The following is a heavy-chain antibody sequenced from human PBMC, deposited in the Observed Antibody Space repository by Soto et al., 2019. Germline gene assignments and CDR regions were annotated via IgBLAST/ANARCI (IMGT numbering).Heavy chain of an antibody. V-gene: IGHV3-23*01. D-gene: IGHD2-15*01. Sequence: GGSLRLSCAASGFSFSSYAMSWVRQAPGKGLEWVSAISGSGGSTYYADSVKGRFTITRDNSKNTPYLQMNSLRAEDTAVYYCAKDHALYWSGGSCPWRNWFDPWGQGTLVTVSS. J-gene: IGHJ5*02. CDR2: ISGSGGST. CDR1: GFSFSSYA. CDR3: AKDHALYWSGGSCPWRNWFDP.